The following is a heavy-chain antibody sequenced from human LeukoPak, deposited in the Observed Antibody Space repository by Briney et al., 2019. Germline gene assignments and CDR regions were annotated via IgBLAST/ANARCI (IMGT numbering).Heavy chain of an antibody. Sequence: PSETLSLTCAVYGGSFSGYYWSWIRQPPGKGLEWIGEINHSGSTNYNPSLKSRVTISVDTSKNQFSLKLSSVTAADTAVYYCARAAPGGWAVYWGQGTLVTVSS. D-gene: IGHD6-19*01. CDR1: GGSFSGYY. CDR2: INHSGST. J-gene: IGHJ4*02. CDR3: ARAAPGGWAVY. V-gene: IGHV4-34*01.